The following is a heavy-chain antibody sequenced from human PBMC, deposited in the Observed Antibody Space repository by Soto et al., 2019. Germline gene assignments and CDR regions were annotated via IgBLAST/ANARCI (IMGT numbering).Heavy chain of an antibody. D-gene: IGHD2-15*01. CDR2: IKQDGSEK. Sequence: PGGSLRLSCAASGFTFSSYWMSWVRQAPGKGLEWVANIKQDGSEKYYVDSVKGRFTISRDNSKNTLYLQMNSLRAEDTAVYYCAKIPNRSNHVAATVVFDYWGQGTLVTVSS. V-gene: IGHV3-7*03. CDR1: GFTFSSYW. J-gene: IGHJ4*02. CDR3: AKIPNRSNHVAATVVFDY.